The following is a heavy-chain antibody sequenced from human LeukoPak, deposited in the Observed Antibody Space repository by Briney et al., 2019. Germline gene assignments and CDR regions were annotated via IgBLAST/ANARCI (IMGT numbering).Heavy chain of an antibody. CDR1: GFTFSNYA. Sequence: GGSLRLSRAATGFTFSNYAMTWVRQAPEKRLQWVSAISGDAVYTYYLDSVKGRFTTSRDNSKNTLFLQMNSLRADDTAVYYCAKNYGTSRPFYDYWGQGIVVTVSS. CDR3: AKNYGTSRPFYDY. CDR2: ISGDAVYT. D-gene: IGHD4-17*01. J-gene: IGHJ4*02. V-gene: IGHV3-23*01.